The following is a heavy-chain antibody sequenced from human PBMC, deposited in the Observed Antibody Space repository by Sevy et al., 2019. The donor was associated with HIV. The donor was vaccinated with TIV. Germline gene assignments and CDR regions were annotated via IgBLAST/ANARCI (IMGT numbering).Heavy chain of an antibody. V-gene: IGHV1-2*02. Sequence: ASVKVSCKASGYTFIDYYIHWVRQAPGQGLEWMGWINPISGGTNYAQKFQGRVTMTRDTSISTAFMEVSRLKSDDTAVYYCATDHNYYGSGSPYFYYYMDDWGKGTKVTVSS. CDR2: INPISGGT. J-gene: IGHJ6*03. CDR3: ATDHNYYGSGSPYFYYYMDD. D-gene: IGHD3-10*01. CDR1: GYTFIDYY.